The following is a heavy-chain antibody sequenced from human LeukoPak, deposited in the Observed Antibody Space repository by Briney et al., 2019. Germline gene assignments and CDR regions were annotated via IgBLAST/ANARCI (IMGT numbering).Heavy chain of an antibody. J-gene: IGHJ2*01. CDR2: IYYSGST. Sequence: NSSETLSLTCTVSGGSISSSSYYWGWIRQPPGKGLEWIGSIYYSGSTYYNPSLKSRVTISVDTSKNQFSLKLSSVTAADTAVYYCARDPHEDYYDSSGYYWYFDLWGRGTLVTVSS. CDR1: GGSISSSSYY. V-gene: IGHV4-39*07. D-gene: IGHD3-22*01. CDR3: ARDPHEDYYDSSGYYWYFDL.